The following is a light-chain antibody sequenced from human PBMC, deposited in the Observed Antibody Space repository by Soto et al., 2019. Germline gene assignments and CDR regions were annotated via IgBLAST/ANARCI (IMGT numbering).Light chain of an antibody. CDR3: MQGTHWPPIT. V-gene: IGKV2-30*01. J-gene: IGKJ5*01. CDR2: KVS. CDR1: QPVVYSDGNTY. Sequence: DVVMNQATLSFPATHRQTTSISCWYRQPVVYSDGNTYLNWFHQRPGQSPPRLIYKVSNRDSGVPDRFSGSGSGTDFTLNISRVEAEDVGIYYCMQGTHWPPITFGQGTRLEIK.